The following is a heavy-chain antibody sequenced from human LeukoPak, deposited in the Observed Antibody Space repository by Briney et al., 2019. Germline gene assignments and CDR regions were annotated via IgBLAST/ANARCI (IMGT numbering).Heavy chain of an antibody. J-gene: IGHJ4*02. Sequence: PGGSLRLSSAASGFTFNIYEMNWVRQAPGKGLEWVSYISSSGSTKYSADSVKGRFTISRDNPKNSLYLQMNSLRAEDTAVYYCARVHPVAGNDYWGQGTLVTVSS. CDR3: ARVHPVAGNDY. D-gene: IGHD6-19*01. V-gene: IGHV3-48*03. CDR1: GFTFNIYE. CDR2: ISSSGSTK.